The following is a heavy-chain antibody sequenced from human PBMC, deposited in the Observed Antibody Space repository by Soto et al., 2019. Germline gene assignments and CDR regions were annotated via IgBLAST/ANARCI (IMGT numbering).Heavy chain of an antibody. V-gene: IGHV3-33*08. CDR2: IWYDGSNK. J-gene: IGHJ3*02. CDR1: GVTFISYS. Sequence: SGGSLRLSCTASGVTFISYSMHWVRQAPGKGLEWVAVIWYDGSNKYYADSVKGRFTISRDNSKNTLYLQMNSLRAEDTAVYYCARDLNPNDAFDIWGQGTMVTVSS. CDR3: ARDLNPNDAFDI.